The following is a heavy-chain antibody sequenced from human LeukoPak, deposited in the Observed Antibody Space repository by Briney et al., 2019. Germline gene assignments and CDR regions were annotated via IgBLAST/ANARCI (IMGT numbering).Heavy chain of an antibody. D-gene: IGHD3-10*01. CDR3: VRDTESGSRTPGVQ. CDR2: IYSGGST. CDR1: GFTVSSNY. Sequence: GGSLRLSCAASGFTVSSNYMSWVRQAPGKGLEWDSVIYSGGSTYYADSVKGRFTISRDDARDSLFLQMKSVSPEDTAVYYCVRDTESGSRTPGVQWGQGTLVIVSS. V-gene: IGHV3-66*01. J-gene: IGHJ4*02.